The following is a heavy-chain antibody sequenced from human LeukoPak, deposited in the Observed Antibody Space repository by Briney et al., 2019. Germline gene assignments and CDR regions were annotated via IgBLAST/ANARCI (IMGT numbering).Heavy chain of an antibody. D-gene: IGHD2-2*01. CDR1: GGSISSDY. J-gene: IGHJ6*02. V-gene: IGHV4-59*01. CDR2: IYYSGST. Sequence: PSETLSLTCTDSGGSISSDYWSWIRQPPGKGLEWIGYIYYSGSTNYNPSLKSRVTISVDTSKNQFSLKLSSVTAADTAVYYCAAGCSSTSCYAYFCMDVWGQGTTVTVSS. CDR3: AAGCSSTSCYAYFCMDV.